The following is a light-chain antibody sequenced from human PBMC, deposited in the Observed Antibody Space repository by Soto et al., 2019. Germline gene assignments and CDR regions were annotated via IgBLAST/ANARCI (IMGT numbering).Light chain of an antibody. V-gene: IGKV1-27*01. CDR2: AAS. Sequence: DSDMNQAPSSLSAYVGYRIAITCLASQAINNYLAWYQQKPGKFPKLLIYAASTLHPGVPSRFSGSGSGTDFTLTISSLQPEDVATYHCQKYNSAPLTLGPGTRLEIK. CDR1: QAINNY. J-gene: IGKJ5*01. CDR3: QKYNSAPLT.